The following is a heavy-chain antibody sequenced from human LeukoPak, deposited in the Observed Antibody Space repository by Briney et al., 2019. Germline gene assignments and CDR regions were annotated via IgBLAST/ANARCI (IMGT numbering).Heavy chain of an antibody. CDR3: AKASLYSYGSGIGPFDS. J-gene: IGHJ4*02. D-gene: IGHD5-18*01. Sequence: GGSLRLSCATSGFTFDDYYMHWVRQAPGKGLEWVALISWDGAETSYAASVKGRFAISRDNSKNSLYLQMTTLRGDDTAFYFCAKASLYSYGSGIGPFDSWGLGTLVAVS. V-gene: IGHV3-43*01. CDR2: ISWDGAET. CDR1: GFTFDDYY.